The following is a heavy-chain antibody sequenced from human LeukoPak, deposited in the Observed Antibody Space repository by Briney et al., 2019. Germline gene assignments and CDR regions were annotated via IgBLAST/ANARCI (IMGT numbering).Heavy chain of an antibody. V-gene: IGHV4-59*01. J-gene: IGHJ4*02. CDR1: GGSISSYY. CDR2: IYYSGST. CDR3: ARSPTPRYSSSWFYY. D-gene: IGHD6-13*01. Sequence: SETLSLTGTVSGGSISSYYWSWIRQPPGKGLEWIGYIYYSGSTNYNPSLKSRVTISVDTSKNQFSLKLSSVTAADTAVYYCARSPTPRYSSSWFYYWGQGTLVTVSS.